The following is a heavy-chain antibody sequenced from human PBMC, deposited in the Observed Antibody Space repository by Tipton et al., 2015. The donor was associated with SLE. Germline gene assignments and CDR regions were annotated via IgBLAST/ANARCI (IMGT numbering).Heavy chain of an antibody. CDR2: IYYSGGT. V-gene: IGHV4-31*03. CDR3: ACHVGRGAFDL. CDR1: GGSMSSCGYS. Sequence: TLSLTCTVSGGSMSSCGYSWSWFRQHPGKGLEWIGHIYYSGGTSFHPSLKSRVFISMDMSRNPFSLKLSSVTAAETAIYYCACHVGRGAFDLWGRGTLVTVSS. J-gene: IGHJ3*01. D-gene: IGHD4-23*01.